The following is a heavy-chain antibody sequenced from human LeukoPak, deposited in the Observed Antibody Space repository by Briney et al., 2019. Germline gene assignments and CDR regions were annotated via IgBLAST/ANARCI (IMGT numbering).Heavy chain of an antibody. J-gene: IGHJ4*02. Sequence: GGSLRLSCAASGFTFSSYAMSWVRQAPGKGLEWVSAISGSGGSTYYADSVKGRFTISRDNSKNTLYLQMNSLRAEDTAVYYCAKGGCSGGCCYYPYYFDYWGQGTLVTVSS. CDR1: GFTFSSYA. CDR3: AKGGCSGGCCYYPYYFDY. CDR2: ISGSGGST. V-gene: IGHV3-23*01. D-gene: IGHD2-15*01.